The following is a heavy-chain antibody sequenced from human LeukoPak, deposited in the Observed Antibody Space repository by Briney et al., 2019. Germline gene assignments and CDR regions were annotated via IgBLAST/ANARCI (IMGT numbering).Heavy chain of an antibody. CDR1: GFTFSRHS. CDR3: ARGPMVRTNLFDY. CDR2: ISSSSSYI. D-gene: IGHD3-10*01. V-gene: IGHV3-21*01. J-gene: IGHJ4*02. Sequence: GGSLRLSCAASGFTFSRHSINWVRQAPGKGLEWVSSISSSSSYIYYADSVKGRFTISRDNAKNSLYLQMNSLRAEDTAVYYCARGPMVRTNLFDYWGQGTLVTVSS.